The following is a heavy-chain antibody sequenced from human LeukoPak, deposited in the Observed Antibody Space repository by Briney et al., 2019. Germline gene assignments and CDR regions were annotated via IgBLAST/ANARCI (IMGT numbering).Heavy chain of an antibody. Sequence: PGGSLKLSCAASGFTLSSYSMNWVRQAPGKGLEWGSSISSRSSYIYYADSVKGRFTISRDNAKNSLYLQMNSLRAEDTAVYYCAREREGALSPIFTSGSYWFDPWGQGTLVTVSS. CDR1: GFTLSSYS. CDR3: AREREGALSPIFTSGSYWFDP. V-gene: IGHV3-21*01. CDR2: ISSRSSYI. D-gene: IGHD1-26*01. J-gene: IGHJ5*02.